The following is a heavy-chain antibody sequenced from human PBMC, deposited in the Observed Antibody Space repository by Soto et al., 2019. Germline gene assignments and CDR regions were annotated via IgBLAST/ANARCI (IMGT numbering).Heavy chain of an antibody. J-gene: IGHJ6*04. Sequence: GGSLRLSFAASGLTVSSYSMNWARPAPGKGLEWVSSISSSSSYIYYADSVKGRFTISRDNAKNSLYLQMNSLRAEDTAVYYCARPSIAAAGMDVWGKGTTVTVSS. V-gene: IGHV3-21*01. CDR1: GLTVSSYS. CDR3: ARPSIAAAGMDV. CDR2: ISSSSSYI. D-gene: IGHD6-13*01.